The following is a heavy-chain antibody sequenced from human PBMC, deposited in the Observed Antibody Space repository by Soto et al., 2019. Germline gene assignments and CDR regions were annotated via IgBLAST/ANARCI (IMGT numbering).Heavy chain of an antibody. V-gene: IGHV4-59*01. Sequence: SETLSLTCTVSGGSISSYYWSWIRQPPGKGLEWIGYIYYSGSTNYNPSLKSRVTISVDTSKNQFSLKLSSVTAADTAVYYCARESLNDYGDYDWYFDYWGQGTLVTVYS. D-gene: IGHD4-17*01. J-gene: IGHJ4*02. CDR1: GGSISSYY. CDR3: ARESLNDYGDYDWYFDY. CDR2: IYYSGST.